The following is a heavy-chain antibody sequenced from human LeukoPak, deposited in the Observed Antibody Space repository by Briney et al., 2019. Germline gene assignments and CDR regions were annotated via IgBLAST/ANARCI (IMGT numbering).Heavy chain of an antibody. D-gene: IGHD1-26*01. CDR3: AEKSYSGSYDEFDY. J-gene: IGHJ4*02. CDR1: GGTFSSYA. CDR2: IIPIFSTA. Sequence: GASVKVSCKASGGTFSSYAISWVRQAPGQGLEWMGGIIPIFSTANYAQKFQGRVTITADESTSTAYMELSSLRSEDTAVYYCAEKSYSGSYDEFDYWGQGTLVTVSS. V-gene: IGHV1-69*13.